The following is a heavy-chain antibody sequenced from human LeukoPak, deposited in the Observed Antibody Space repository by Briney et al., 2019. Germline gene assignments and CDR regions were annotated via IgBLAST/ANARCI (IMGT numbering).Heavy chain of an antibody. CDR2: ISSSSSTI. Sequence: GGSLRLSCAASGFTFSSYSMNWVRQAPGKGLGWVSYISSSSSTIYYADSVKGRFTISRDNAKNSLYLQMNSLRAEDTAVYYCARGVGSSWYEDWFDPWGQGTLVTVSS. V-gene: IGHV3-48*01. CDR3: ARGVGSSWYEDWFDP. CDR1: GFTFSSYS. J-gene: IGHJ5*02. D-gene: IGHD6-13*01.